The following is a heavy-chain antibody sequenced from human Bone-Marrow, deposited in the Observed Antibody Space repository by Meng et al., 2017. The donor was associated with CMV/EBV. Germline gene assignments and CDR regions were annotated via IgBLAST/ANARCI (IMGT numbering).Heavy chain of an antibody. CDR3: ARDHGQLWYDLYYFDY. Sequence: GESLKISCTASGFTFGDYAMSWVRQAPGKGLEWVANIKQDGSEKYYVDSVKGRFTISRDNAKNSLYLQMNSLRAEDTAVYYCARDHGQLWYDLYYFDYWGQGTLVTVSS. CDR1: GFTFGDYA. CDR2: IKQDGSEK. V-gene: IGHV3-7*01. D-gene: IGHD5-18*01. J-gene: IGHJ4*02.